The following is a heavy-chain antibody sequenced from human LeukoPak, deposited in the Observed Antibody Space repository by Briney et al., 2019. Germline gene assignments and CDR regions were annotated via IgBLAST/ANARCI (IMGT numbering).Heavy chain of an antibody. CDR3: ARQANYYDSSGYLDY. Sequence: PGGSLRLSCAASGFAVSRNYMNWVRQAPGKGLEWVSVIYSGGSTYYADSVKGRFTISRDNSKNTLYLQMNSLRAEDTAVYYCARQANYYDSSGYLDYWGQGTLVTASS. CDR1: GFAVSRNY. CDR2: IYSGGST. D-gene: IGHD3-22*01. J-gene: IGHJ4*02. V-gene: IGHV3-53*01.